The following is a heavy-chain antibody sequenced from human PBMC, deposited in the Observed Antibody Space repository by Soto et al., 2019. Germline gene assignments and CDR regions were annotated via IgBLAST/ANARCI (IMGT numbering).Heavy chain of an antibody. J-gene: IGHJ2*01. CDR3: AKEPVGPDWYFDL. CDR2: ISGSGIST. V-gene: IGHV3-23*01. Sequence: PVGSLRLSCAASGFTFSSYAMSWVRQAPGKGLEWVSAISGSGISTHYADSVKGRFTVSRDNSKDTLYLQMNSLRAEDTAVYNCAKEPVGPDWYFDLWGRGTLVTVSS. CDR1: GFTFSSYA.